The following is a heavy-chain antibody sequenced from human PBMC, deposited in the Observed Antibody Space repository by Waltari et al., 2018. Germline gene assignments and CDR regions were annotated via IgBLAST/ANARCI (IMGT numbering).Heavy chain of an antibody. CDR3: AGEELELKSFDY. Sequence: QVQLVQSGAEVKKPGSSVKVSCKASGGTFSSYAISWVRQAPGQGLEWMGRVNPILGTTNDAPKVQGRVTNTAEKSTNTAYIGLSRLGSEDTAGEYRAGEELELKSFDYWGQGTLVTVSS. J-gene: IGHJ4*02. CDR2: VNPILGTT. D-gene: IGHD1-7*01. CDR1: GGTFSSYA. V-gene: IGHV1-69*08.